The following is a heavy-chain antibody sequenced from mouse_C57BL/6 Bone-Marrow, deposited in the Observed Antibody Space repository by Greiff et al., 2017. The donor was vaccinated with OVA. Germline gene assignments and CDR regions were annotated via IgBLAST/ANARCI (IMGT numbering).Heavy chain of an antibody. Sequence: VKVVESGPELVKPGASVKISCKASGYAFSSSWMNWVKQRPGKGLEWIGRIYPGDGDTNYNGKFKGKATLTADKSSSTAYMQLSSLTSEDSAVYFCARSHYYGSSYGFAYWGQGTLVTVSA. CDR3: ARSHYYGSSYGFAY. D-gene: IGHD1-1*01. V-gene: IGHV1-82*01. J-gene: IGHJ3*01. CDR1: GYAFSSSW. CDR2: IYPGDGDT.